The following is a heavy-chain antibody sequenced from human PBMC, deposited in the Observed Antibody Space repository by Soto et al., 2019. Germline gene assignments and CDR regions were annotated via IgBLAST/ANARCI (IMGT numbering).Heavy chain of an antibody. J-gene: IGHJ5*02. D-gene: IGHD3-16*01. V-gene: IGHV1-8*01. CDR1: GYSFTNSD. CDR3: ARMATFGSLNWFDP. CDR2: MNPGSGDT. Sequence: ASVKVSCKASGYSFTNSDVSWVRQATGQGLEWMGWMNPGSGDTGYAQKFQGRVTMTRDISIAAAYMELSSLRSDDTAIYYCARMATFGSLNWFDPWGQGTLVTVSS.